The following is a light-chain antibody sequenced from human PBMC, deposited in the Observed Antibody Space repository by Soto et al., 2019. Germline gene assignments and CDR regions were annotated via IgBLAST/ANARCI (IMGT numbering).Light chain of an antibody. Sequence: QSALTQPASVSGSPGQSITISFTGTSSDVGGYNYVSWYQQHPGQVPKLTIYEVTNRPSGVSSRFSGSKSGNTASLTISGLHAEDEADYYCSSYTNRDTWVFGGGTKLTV. CDR3: SSYTNRDTWV. V-gene: IGLV2-14*01. CDR1: SSDVGGYNY. J-gene: IGLJ3*02. CDR2: EVT.